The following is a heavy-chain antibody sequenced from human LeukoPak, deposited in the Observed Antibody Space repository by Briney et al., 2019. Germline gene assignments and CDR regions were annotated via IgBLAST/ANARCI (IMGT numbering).Heavy chain of an antibody. CDR3: ARGRAHDAFDI. J-gene: IGHJ3*02. CDR2: IYYGGGT. CDR1: GGSISSYY. V-gene: IGHV4-59*12. Sequence: SETLSLTCTVSGGSISSYYWSWIRQPPGKGLEWLGYIYYGGGTNYNPSLKRRVTISVDTSKDQFSLKLSSVTAADTAVYYCARGRAHDAFDIWGQGTMVTVSS.